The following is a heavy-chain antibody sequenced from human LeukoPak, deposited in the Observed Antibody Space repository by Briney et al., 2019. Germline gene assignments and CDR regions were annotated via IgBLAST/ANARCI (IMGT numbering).Heavy chain of an antibody. V-gene: IGHV4-59*08. CDR2: IYYSGST. D-gene: IGHD3-22*01. Sequence: SETLSLTYTVSGDSINDYYWSWIRQPPGNRLEWIGWIYYSGSTMYSPSLESRVTISLDTSRTQFSLDLNSVTAADTAVYYCARHAGFGSGYYHDAFDILGQGSMVIVSS. J-gene: IGHJ3*02. CDR1: GDSINDYY. CDR3: ARHAGFGSGYYHDAFDI.